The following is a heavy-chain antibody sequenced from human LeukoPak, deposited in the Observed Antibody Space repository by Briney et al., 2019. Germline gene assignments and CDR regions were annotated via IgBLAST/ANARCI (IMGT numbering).Heavy chain of an antibody. CDR2: INHSGST. CDR3: ARGGRRFKSGNWFDP. Sequence: ETLSLTCAVYGGSFSENYWTWTWIRQPPGKGLEWIGEINHSGSTNYYPSLKSRFIISVDTSRNQFSLRLSSVAAADTAVYYCARGGRRFKSGNWFDPWGQGTLVTVSS. V-gene: IGHV4-34*01. D-gene: IGHD3-3*01. CDR1: GGSFSENY. J-gene: IGHJ5*02.